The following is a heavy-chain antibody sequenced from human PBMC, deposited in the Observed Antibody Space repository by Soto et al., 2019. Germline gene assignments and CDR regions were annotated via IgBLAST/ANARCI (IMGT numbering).Heavy chain of an antibody. V-gene: IGHV3-21*01. CDR1: GFTFRSYS. CDR3: ARGSGGSCYSI. Sequence: EVQLVESGGGLVKPGGSLRLSCAASGFTFRSYSMNLVRQAPGKGLALVSSIRTSSSYLYSADSVKGRFPISRDNAKNSLYRQMNSLRAEDTAVYYCARGSGGSCYSIWGQGTMVTVSS. CDR2: IRTSSSYL. D-gene: IGHD2-15*01. J-gene: IGHJ3*02.